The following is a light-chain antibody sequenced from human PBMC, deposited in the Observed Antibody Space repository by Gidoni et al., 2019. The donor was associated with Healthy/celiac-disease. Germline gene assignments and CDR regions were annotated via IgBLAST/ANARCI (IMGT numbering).Light chain of an antibody. CDR3: QQYYSTPLX. Sequence: DIVMTQSPDSLAVSLGERATINCKSSQSVLYSSNNKNYLAWYQQKPGQPPKLLIYLASTRESGVPDRFSGSGSGTDFTLTISSLQAEDVAVYYCQQYYSTPLXFXQGTKLEIK. CDR2: LAS. J-gene: IGKJ2*01. V-gene: IGKV4-1*01. CDR1: QSVLYSSNNKNY.